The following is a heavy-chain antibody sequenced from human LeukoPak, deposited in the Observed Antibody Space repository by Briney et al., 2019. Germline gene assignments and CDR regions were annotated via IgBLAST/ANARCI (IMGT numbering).Heavy chain of an antibody. CDR2: INPDSGAT. V-gene: IGHV1-2*02. CDR3: ARTGDPAYDAFDI. CDR1: GYFFIDHY. Sequence: GASVKVSCKASGYFFIDHYMHWVRQAPGQGLEWMGWINPDSGATNYAQKFQGGVTMTRDTSISTAYMELSGLRSDDTAVYYCARTGDPAYDAFDIWGQGTLVTVSS. D-gene: IGHD7-27*01. J-gene: IGHJ3*02.